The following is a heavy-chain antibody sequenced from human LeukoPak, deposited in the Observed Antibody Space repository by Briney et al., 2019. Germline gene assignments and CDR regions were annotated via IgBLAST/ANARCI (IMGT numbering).Heavy chain of an antibody. Sequence: GGSLRLSCAASGFTFSSYAMSWVRQAPGKGLDWVSAISGSGGSTYYADSVKGRFTISRDNSKNTLYLQMNSLRAEDTAVYYCAKLNFYDILTGYFDYWGQGTLVTVSS. CDR2: ISGSGGST. V-gene: IGHV3-23*01. CDR3: AKLNFYDILTGYFDY. J-gene: IGHJ4*02. CDR1: GFTFSSYA. D-gene: IGHD3-9*01.